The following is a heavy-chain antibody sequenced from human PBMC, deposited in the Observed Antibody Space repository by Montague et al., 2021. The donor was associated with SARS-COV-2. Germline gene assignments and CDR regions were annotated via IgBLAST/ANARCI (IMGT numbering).Heavy chain of an antibody. V-gene: IGHV4-4*07. Sequence: SETLSLTCTVSGGSINYYYWHWLRQSAAKGLEWIGRIYSSGNAXXXPSXXXRVTMSVDTSQNQFSLKFNSLTAADTAVYYCARGDHPQSASWYFFDTWGQGALVTVS. CDR1: GGSINYYY. CDR2: IYSSGNA. J-gene: IGHJ4*02. CDR3: ARGDHPQSASWYFFDT. D-gene: IGHD6-13*01.